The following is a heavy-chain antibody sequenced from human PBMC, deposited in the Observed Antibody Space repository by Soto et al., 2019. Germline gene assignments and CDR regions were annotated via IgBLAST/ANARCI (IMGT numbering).Heavy chain of an antibody. CDR2: ISGTGANT. D-gene: IGHD2-15*01. CDR1: GFTFKTHV. J-gene: IGHJ6*03. Sequence: EIQVLESGGGLVQPGGSLRLSCAASGFTFKTHVMSWVRQAPGKGLEWVSSISGTGANTYFADSVKGRFIISRDNSKNTLRLQMNSLRAEDTAVYYCARRGGSCYRNICYYYYMDVWGKGTTVIVSS. CDR3: ARRGGSCYRNICYYYYMDV. V-gene: IGHV3-23*01.